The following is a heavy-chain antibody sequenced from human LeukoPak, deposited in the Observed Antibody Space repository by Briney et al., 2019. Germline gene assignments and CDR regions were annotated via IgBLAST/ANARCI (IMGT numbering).Heavy chain of an antibody. V-gene: IGHV3-48*03. CDR1: GFTLSSYE. CDR3: ARYSRTVSTGY. D-gene: IGHD4-11*01. CDR2: ISSSGSTI. Sequence: PGGSLRLSCAASGFTLSSYEMNWFRQAPGKGLEWVSYISSSGSTIYYADSVRGRFTISRDNAKNSLFLQMNSLRAEDTAVYYCARYSRTVSTGYWGQGTLVTVS. J-gene: IGHJ4*02.